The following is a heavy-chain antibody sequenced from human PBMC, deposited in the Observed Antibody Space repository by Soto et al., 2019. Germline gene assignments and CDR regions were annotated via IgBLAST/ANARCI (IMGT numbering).Heavy chain of an antibody. J-gene: IGHJ1*01. Sequence: PGESLKISCKGSGYSFTNYWIGWVRQIPGKGLEWMGIIYPGDSDTRYSPSFQGQVTISADKSISTAYLQWSSLKASDTAMYYCARSRRVPTEYFQHWGQGTLVTVSS. V-gene: IGHV5-51*03. CDR2: IYPGDSDT. CDR1: GYSFTNYW. CDR3: ARSRRVPTEYFQH.